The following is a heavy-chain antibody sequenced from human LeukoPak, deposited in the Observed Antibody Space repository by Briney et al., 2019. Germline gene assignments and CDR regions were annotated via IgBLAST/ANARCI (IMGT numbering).Heavy chain of an antibody. CDR3: ARDLNYCDSSTGNAFDI. Sequence: PSETLSLTCTVSGGSISSYYWSWIRQPPGKGLEWIGYIYYSGSTNYNPSLKSRVTISVDTSKNQFSLKLSSVTAADTAVYYCARDLNYCDSSTGNAFDIWGQGTMVTVSS. CDR1: GGSISSYY. D-gene: IGHD3-22*01. J-gene: IGHJ3*02. V-gene: IGHV4-59*12. CDR2: IYYSGST.